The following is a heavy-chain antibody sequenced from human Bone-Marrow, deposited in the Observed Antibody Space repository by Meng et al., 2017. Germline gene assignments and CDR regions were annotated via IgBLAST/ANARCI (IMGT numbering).Heavy chain of an antibody. J-gene: IGHJ4*02. D-gene: IGHD6-19*01. CDR3: ARLSSGWYVSVFDN. CDR1: GGSFSGYY. CDR2: INHSGST. Sequence: QVHLQQWGAGLLKASEALSLPCPVYGGSFSGYYWSWIRQPPGKGLEWIGEINHSGSTNYNPSLRSRVTMSVDTSKNQFSLRLSTMTAADTAVYYCARLSSGWYVSVFDNWGQGILVTVSS. V-gene: IGHV4-34*01.